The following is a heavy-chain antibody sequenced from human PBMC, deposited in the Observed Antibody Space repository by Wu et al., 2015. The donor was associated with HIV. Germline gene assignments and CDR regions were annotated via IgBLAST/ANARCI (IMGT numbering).Heavy chain of an antibody. CDR3: ARATGEDAFDI. V-gene: IGHV1-24*01. CDR2: FDPENGKT. Sequence: QALLLQSGAEVKKPGASVKVSCRVSGHTLSDLYMHWVRLAPGQGLEWMGGFDPENGKTVYAQKFRGRFTMTEDTSANTAYMELSSLRSEDTAVYYCARATGEDAFDIWGQGDNGHRLF. D-gene: IGHD7-27*01. CDR1: GHTLSDLY. J-gene: IGHJ3*02.